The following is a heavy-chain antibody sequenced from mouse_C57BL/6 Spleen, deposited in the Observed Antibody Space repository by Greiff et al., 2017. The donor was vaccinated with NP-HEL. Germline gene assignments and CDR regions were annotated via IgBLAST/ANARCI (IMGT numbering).Heavy chain of an antibody. D-gene: IGHD2-4*01. Sequence: QVQLQQPGAELVKPGASVKLSCKASGYTFTSYWMHWVKQRPGQGLEWIGMIHPNSGSTNYNEKFKSKATLTVDKSSSTAYMQLSSLTSEDSAVYYCARWGDYDAAFYAMDYWGQGTSVTVSS. CDR3: ARWGDYDAAFYAMDY. J-gene: IGHJ4*01. CDR1: GYTFTSYW. CDR2: IHPNSGST. V-gene: IGHV1-64*01.